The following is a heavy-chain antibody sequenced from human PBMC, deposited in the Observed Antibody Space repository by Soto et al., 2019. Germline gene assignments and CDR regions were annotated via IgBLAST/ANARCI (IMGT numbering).Heavy chain of an antibody. Sequence: PGGSLRLSCAASVFTFSSYSMNWVRQAPGKGLEWVSSITSSTSYIYYADSVKGRFTISRDNAKNSLYLQMNSLRAEDTAVYYCARDDTYGMDVWGQGTTVTVSS. CDR2: ITSSTSYI. J-gene: IGHJ6*02. CDR1: VFTFSSYS. V-gene: IGHV3-21*01. CDR3: ARDDTYGMDV.